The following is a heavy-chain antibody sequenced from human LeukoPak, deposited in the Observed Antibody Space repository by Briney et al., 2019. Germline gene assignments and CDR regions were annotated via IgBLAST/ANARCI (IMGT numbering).Heavy chain of an antibody. CDR3: ASNSPANDY. J-gene: IGHJ4*02. D-gene: IGHD2/OR15-2a*01. V-gene: IGHV4-59*08. Sequence: SETLSLTCTVSGVSISSYYWSWIRQPPGKGLEWIGSINYRGSTHYNPSLKSRVTISVDTSKNQFSLKLSSVTAADTAVYYCASNSPANDYWGQGTLVTLSS. CDR1: GVSISSYY. CDR2: INYRGST.